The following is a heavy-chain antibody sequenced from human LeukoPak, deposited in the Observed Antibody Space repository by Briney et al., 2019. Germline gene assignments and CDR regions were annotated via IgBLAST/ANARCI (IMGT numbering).Heavy chain of an antibody. CDR1: GFTFSNYA. V-gene: IGHV3-30*04. D-gene: IGHD2-15*01. CDR3: ARGADGVSSNSRGWFDP. Sequence: PGRSLRLSCAASGFTFSNYAMNWIRQVPVKGLQWLAAISVDGSATNYADSVKGRFTISRDNAKNSLYLQMNSLRAEDTAVYSCARGADGVSSNSRGWFDPWGQGTLVTVSS. J-gene: IGHJ5*02. CDR2: ISVDGSAT.